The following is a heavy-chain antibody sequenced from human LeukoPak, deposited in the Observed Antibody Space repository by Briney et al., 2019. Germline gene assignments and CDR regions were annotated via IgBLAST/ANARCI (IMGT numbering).Heavy chain of an antibody. Sequence: GGTLRLSCAAAGFTVSGSAVHWVRQASGRGLEGLGRVRSKGYNYATAYGASVKDRFIISRDDSKSTAYLQMSSLKSEDTAVYYCATLGETSGWYPDHWGQGTLVTVSS. CDR3: ATLGETSGWYPDH. J-gene: IGHJ4*02. CDR1: GFTVSGSA. CDR2: VRSKGYNYAT. V-gene: IGHV3-73*01. D-gene: IGHD6-19*01.